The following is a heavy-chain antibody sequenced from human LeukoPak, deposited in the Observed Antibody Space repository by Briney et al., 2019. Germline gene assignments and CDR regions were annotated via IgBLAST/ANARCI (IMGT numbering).Heavy chain of an antibody. Sequence: PGGSLRLSCSASGFTFRNFAISWVRQAPGKGLEWVSSIGGGDTHYADSVKGRFTISGDDSRSTVDLQMSSLRAEDTAVYYCAKDGQSFNSMYDYFDSRGQGTLVTVSS. CDR1: GFTFRNFA. D-gene: IGHD2-8*01. CDR2: IGGGDT. J-gene: IGHJ4*02. CDR3: AKDGQSFNSMYDYFDS. V-gene: IGHV3-23*01.